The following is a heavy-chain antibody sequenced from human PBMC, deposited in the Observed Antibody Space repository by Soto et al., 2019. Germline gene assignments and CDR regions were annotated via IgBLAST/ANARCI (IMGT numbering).Heavy chain of an antibody. CDR2: ISYEGSNN. V-gene: IGHV3-30*03. CDR1: GFTFNSHG. Sequence: QVQLVEAGGGVVQPGRSLRLSCGASGFTFNSHGMHWVRQAPGKGLEWVAVISYEGSNNFYAESVKGRFTISRDNSKNTLYLQMTRLRRADTAVYYCARGAEYQLLSRDYFYGMDVWGQGTTVTVSS. CDR3: ARGAEYQLLSRDYFYGMDV. D-gene: IGHD2-2*01. J-gene: IGHJ6*02.